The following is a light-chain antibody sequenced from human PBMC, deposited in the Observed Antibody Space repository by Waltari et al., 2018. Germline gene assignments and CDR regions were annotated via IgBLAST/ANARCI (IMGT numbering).Light chain of an antibody. J-gene: IGKJ5*01. CDR2: DVF. CDR1: HSVDTS. Sequence: EIVLTQSPATLSLSPGDRATLSCRASHSVDTSLAWYQKKLGQAPRLLIYDVFYRATGIPARFSGRGSGTDFTLTISSLEPEDFALYFCQQRRDWPITCGQGTRLEIK. V-gene: IGKV3-11*01. CDR3: QQRRDWPIT.